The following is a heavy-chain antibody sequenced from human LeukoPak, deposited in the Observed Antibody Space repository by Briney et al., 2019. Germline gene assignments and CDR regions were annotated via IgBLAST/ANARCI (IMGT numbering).Heavy chain of an antibody. V-gene: IGHV3-74*01. CDR3: AREFCSGGSCPFQH. D-gene: IGHD2-15*01. J-gene: IGHJ1*01. Sequence: PGGSLRLSCAASGFTFSGSWMHWVRQAPGKELVWVSRVNSDGSVTSYADSVKGRFTISRDNANNTLYLQMNSLRAEDTAVYYCAREFCSGGSCPFQHWGQGTLVTVSS. CDR1: GFTFSGSW. CDR2: VNSDGSVT.